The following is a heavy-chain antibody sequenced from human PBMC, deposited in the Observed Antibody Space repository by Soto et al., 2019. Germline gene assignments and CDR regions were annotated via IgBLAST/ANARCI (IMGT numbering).Heavy chain of an antibody. V-gene: IGHV4-39*01. D-gene: IGHD6-19*01. CDR1: GDSISSSSYY. CDR2: IYYSGST. Sequence: PSETLSLTCTVSGDSISSSSYYWGWIRQPPGKGLEWIGSIYYSGSTYYNPSLKSRVTISVDTSKNQFSLKLSSVTAADTAVYYCARVRYSSGSPIFDYWGQGTLVTVSS. CDR3: ARVRYSSGSPIFDY. J-gene: IGHJ4*02.